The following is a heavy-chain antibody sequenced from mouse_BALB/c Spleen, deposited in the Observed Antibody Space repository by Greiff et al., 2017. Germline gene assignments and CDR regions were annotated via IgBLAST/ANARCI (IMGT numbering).Heavy chain of an antibody. V-gene: IGHV5-6-2*01. D-gene: IGHD2-3*01. CDR2: INSNGGST. CDR3: ARPIYDGYDGAMDY. CDR1: GFTFSSYY. Sequence: DVHLVESGGGLVKLGGSLKLSCAASGFTFSSYYMSWVRQTPEKRLELVAAINSNGGSTYYPDTVKGRFTISRDNAKNTLYLQMSSLKSEDTALYYCARPIYDGYDGAMDYWGQGTSVTVSS. J-gene: IGHJ4*01.